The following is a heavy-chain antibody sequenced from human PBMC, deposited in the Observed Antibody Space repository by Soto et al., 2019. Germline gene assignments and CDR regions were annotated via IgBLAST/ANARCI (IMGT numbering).Heavy chain of an antibody. D-gene: IGHD4-17*01. V-gene: IGHV1-18*04. CDR1: GYTFTSYG. CDR3: ARALTRDYGDDLGY. J-gene: IGHJ4*02. Sequence: ASVKLCCKTSGYTFTSYGISWVRQAPGQGLEWMGYIATYNGNPNYAQKLQGRVTMTIDTSTSTAYMELRSLISDDTAVYYCARALTRDYGDDLGYWGQGTLVTVSS. CDR2: IATYNGNP.